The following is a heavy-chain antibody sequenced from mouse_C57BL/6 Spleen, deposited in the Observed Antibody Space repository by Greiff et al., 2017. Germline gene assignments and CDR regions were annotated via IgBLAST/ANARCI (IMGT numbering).Heavy chain of an antibody. CDR1: GFTFTDYN. J-gene: IGHJ2*01. CDR2: INPNYGGT. CDR3: ARRTLDY. V-gene: IGHV1-18*01. Sequence: EVKLQQSGPELVKPGASVKIPCKASGFTFTDYNMDWVKQSQGKSLEWVGAINPNYGGTIYNQKFKGKATLTVDKTSSTAYMELRSLTSEDTAVYYCARRTLDYWGQGTTLTVSS.